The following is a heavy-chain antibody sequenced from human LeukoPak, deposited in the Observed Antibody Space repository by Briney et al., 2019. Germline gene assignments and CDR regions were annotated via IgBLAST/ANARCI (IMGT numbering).Heavy chain of an antibody. CDR1: GFTLSNYA. J-gene: IGHJ4*02. CDR3: ARSFGSGSYIDY. V-gene: IGHV3-64*01. D-gene: IGHD3-10*01. Sequence: GGSRRLSCEASGFTLSNYAMHWVRQAPGKGLEYVSGITFNGDDTDYGNSVKGRSTISRDSAKNTLYLQMGSLRAEDMAVYYCARSFGSGSYIDYWGQGTMVIVSS. CDR2: ITFNGDDT.